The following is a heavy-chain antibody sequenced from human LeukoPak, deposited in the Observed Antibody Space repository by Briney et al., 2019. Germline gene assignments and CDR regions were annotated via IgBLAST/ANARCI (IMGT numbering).Heavy chain of an antibody. Sequence: PSETLSLTCTVSGYSISSGYYWGWIRQPPGKGLEWIGSIYHSGSTYYNPSLKSRVTISVDTSKIQFSLKLNSVTAADTAVYYCARGQELSVDAFDIWGQGTMVTVSS. J-gene: IGHJ3*02. D-gene: IGHD3-16*02. CDR2: IYHSGST. CDR1: GYSISSGYY. V-gene: IGHV4-38-2*02. CDR3: ARGQELSVDAFDI.